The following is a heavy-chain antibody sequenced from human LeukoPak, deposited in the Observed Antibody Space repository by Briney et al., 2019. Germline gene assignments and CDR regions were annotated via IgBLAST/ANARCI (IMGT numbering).Heavy chain of an antibody. CDR3: ARIAVAGTDGVPFDY. V-gene: IGHV2-70*11. D-gene: IGHD6-19*01. Sequence: SGPTLVNPTQTLTLTCTFSGFSLSTSGMGVSWIRQPPGKALEWLARIDWDDDKYYSTSLKTRLTISKDTSKNQVVLTMTNMDPVDTATYYCARIAVAGTDGVPFDYWGQGTLVTVSS. CDR2: IDWDDDK. CDR1: GFSLSTSGMG. J-gene: IGHJ4*02.